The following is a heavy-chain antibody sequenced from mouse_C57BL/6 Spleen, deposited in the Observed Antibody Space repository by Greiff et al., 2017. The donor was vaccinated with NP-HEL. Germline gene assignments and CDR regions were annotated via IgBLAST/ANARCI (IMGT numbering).Heavy chain of an antibody. CDR2: IYPGDGDT. CDR1: GYAFSSSW. D-gene: IGHD2-4*01. V-gene: IGHV1-82*01. CDR3: ARWVYYDYDGDFAY. Sequence: VQLQQSGPELVKPGASVKISCKASGYAFSSSWMNWVKQRPGKGLEWIGRIYPGDGDTNYNGKFKGKATLTADKSSSTAYMQLSSLTSEDSAVYFCARWVYYDYDGDFAYWGQGTLVTVSA. J-gene: IGHJ3*01.